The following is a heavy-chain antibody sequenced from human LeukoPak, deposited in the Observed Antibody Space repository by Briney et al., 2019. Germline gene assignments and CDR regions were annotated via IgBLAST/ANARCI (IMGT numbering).Heavy chain of an antibody. J-gene: IGHJ6*03. CDR2: IYSGGST. Sequence: GGSLRLSCAASGFTVSSNYMSWVRQAPGKGLEWVSVIYSGGSTYYADSVKGRFTIPRDNSKNTLYLQMNSLRAEDTAVYYCARNLDYYYMNVWGKGTTVTVSS. V-gene: IGHV3-66*02. CDR1: GFTVSSNY. CDR3: ARNLDYYYMNV.